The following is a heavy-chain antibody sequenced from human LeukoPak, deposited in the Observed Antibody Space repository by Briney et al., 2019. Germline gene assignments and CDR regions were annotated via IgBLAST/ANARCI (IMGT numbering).Heavy chain of an antibody. V-gene: IGHV3-74*01. CDR3: ARDPPTTAPPMDV. D-gene: IGHD4-11*01. Sequence: GGSLRLSCAASGFTFSSYWMHWVRQAPGKGLVWVSRINSDGSSTSYADSVKGRFTISKDNAKNTLYLQMSSLRAEDTAVYYCARDPPTTAPPMDVWGKGTTVTVSS. CDR1: GFTFSSYW. J-gene: IGHJ6*03. CDR2: INSDGSST.